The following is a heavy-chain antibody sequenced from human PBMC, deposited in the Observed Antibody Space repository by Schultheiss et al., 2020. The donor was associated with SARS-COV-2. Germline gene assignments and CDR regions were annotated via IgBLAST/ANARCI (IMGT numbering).Heavy chain of an antibody. CDR2: ISYDGSNK. Sequence: GGSLRLSCAASGFTFSSYAMHWVRQAPGKGLEWVAVISYDGSNKYYADSVKGRFTISRDNSKNTLYLQMNSLRAEDTAVYYCARAGPAAMLDPWGQGTLVTV. V-gene: IGHV3-30-3*01. CDR3: ARAGPAAMLDP. CDR1: GFTFSSYA. D-gene: IGHD2-2*01. J-gene: IGHJ5*02.